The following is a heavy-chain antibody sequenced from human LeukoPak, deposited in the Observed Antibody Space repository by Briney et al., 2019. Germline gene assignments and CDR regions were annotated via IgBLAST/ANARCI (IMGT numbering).Heavy chain of an antibody. Sequence: GGSLRLSCAASGFTFSSYAMGWVRQAPGKGLEWVSAISGSGGSTYYADSVKGRFTISRDNSKNTLYLQMNSLRAEDTAVYYCAKKVGYDFWSGPNYFDYWGQGTLVTVSS. CDR1: GFTFSSYA. V-gene: IGHV3-23*01. J-gene: IGHJ4*02. D-gene: IGHD3-3*01. CDR3: AKKVGYDFWSGPNYFDY. CDR2: ISGSGGST.